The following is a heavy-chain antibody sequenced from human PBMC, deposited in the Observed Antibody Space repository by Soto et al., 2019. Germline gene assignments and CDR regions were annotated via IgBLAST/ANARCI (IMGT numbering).Heavy chain of an antibody. J-gene: IGHJ6*02. D-gene: IGHD2-15*01. Sequence: QVQLVESGGGVVQPGRSPRLSCGASGFIFSNYAMYWVRQAPGKGLEWVAVISSDESNKYYADSVKGRFTISSDNSQNTLYVQMNSLRAEDTAMYYCARVPGYCGGSSCYGDYYYGMDVWGQGTTVTVSS. CDR2: ISSDESNK. CDR1: GFIFSNYA. CDR3: ARVPGYCGGSSCYGDYYYGMDV. V-gene: IGHV3-30-3*01.